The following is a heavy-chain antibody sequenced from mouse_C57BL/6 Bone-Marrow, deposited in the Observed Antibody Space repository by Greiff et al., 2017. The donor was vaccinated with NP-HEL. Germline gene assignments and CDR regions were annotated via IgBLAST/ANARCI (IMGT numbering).Heavy chain of an antibody. J-gene: IGHJ1*03. V-gene: IGHV8-12*01. Sequence: QVTLKECGPGILQSSQTLSLTCSFSGFSLSTSGMGVSWIRQPSGKGLEWLAHIYWDDDKRYNPSLKSRLTISKDTSRNQVFLKITSVDTADTATYYCARRPLDHLWYFDVWGTGTTVTVSS. CDR2: IYWDDDK. CDR3: ARRPLDHLWYFDV. CDR1: GFSLSTSGMG.